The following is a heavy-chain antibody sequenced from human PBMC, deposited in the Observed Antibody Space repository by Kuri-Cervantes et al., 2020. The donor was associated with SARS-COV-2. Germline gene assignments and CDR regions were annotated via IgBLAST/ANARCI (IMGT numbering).Heavy chain of an antibody. CDR3: AKVGAGYCSGGSCDSVVVD. CDR1: GFTFSSYS. D-gene: IGHD2-15*01. J-gene: IGHJ4*02. CDR2: ISSSSSYI. V-gene: IGHV3-21*01. Sequence: GESLKISCAASGFTFSSYSMNWVRQAPGKGLEWVSSISSSSSYIYYADSVKGRFTISRDNAKNSLYLQMNSLRAEDTAVYYCAKVGAGYCSGGSCDSVVVDWGQGTLVTDSS.